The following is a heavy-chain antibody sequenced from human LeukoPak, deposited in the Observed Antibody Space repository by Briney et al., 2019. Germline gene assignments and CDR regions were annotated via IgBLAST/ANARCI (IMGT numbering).Heavy chain of an antibody. CDR3: ARDAFQGSSWSNWFDS. V-gene: IGHV1-18*01. CDR2: INANTGST. Sequence: VASVTVSCKASGYTFNTNGLNWVRQAPGQGLEWMGWINANTGSTNYAQIFQGRVTMTTDTSTSTAYMELTSLTSDDTAIYYCARDAFQGSSWSNWFDSWGQGTLVIVSS. D-gene: IGHD6-13*01. CDR1: GYTFNTNG. J-gene: IGHJ5*01.